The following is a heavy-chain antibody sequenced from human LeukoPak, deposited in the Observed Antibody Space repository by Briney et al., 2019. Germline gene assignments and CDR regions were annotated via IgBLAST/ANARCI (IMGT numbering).Heavy chain of an antibody. V-gene: IGHV3-21*01. Sequence: GGSLRLSCAASGFTFSSYSMNWVRQAPGKGLEWVSSISSSSSYIYYADSVKGRFTISRDNAKNSLYLQMNSLRAEDTAVYYCARDWGLGYCTNGVCCPSEPFDYWGQGTLVTVSS. CDR1: GFTFSSYS. CDR3: ARDWGLGYCTNGVCCPSEPFDY. CDR2: ISSSSSYI. D-gene: IGHD2-8*01. J-gene: IGHJ4*02.